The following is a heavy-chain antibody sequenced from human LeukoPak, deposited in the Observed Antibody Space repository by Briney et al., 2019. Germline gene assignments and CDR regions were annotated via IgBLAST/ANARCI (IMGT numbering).Heavy chain of an antibody. V-gene: IGHV3-21*01. J-gene: IGHJ4*02. CDR2: ISSSSSYI. Sequence: PGGSLRLSCAASGFTFSSYSMNWVRQAPGKGLEWVSSISSSSSYIYYADSVKGRFTISRDNAKNSLYLQMNSLRAEDTAVYYCARDISYGDSTTYWGQGTLVTVSS. CDR3: ARDISYGDSTTY. D-gene: IGHD4-17*01. CDR1: GFTFSSYS.